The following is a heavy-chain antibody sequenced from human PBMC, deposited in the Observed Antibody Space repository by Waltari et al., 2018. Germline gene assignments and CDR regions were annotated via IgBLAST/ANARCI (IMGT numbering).Heavy chain of an antibody. Sequence: QEQLQESGPGLVKPSETLSLTCTVSGGSISSYYWRWIRQPPGKGLEWIGYIYYSGSTNYNPSLKSRVTISVDTSKNQFSLKLSSVTAADTAVYYCARSGAETVAGDYWGQGTLVTVSS. D-gene: IGHD6-19*01. J-gene: IGHJ4*02. CDR3: ARSGAETVAGDY. CDR2: IYYSGST. V-gene: IGHV4-59*08. CDR1: GGSISSYY.